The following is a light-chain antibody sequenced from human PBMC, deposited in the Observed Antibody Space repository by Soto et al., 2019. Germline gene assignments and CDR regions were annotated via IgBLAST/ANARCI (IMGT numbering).Light chain of an antibody. CDR2: KAS. CDR3: QHHNSYSEA. J-gene: IGKJ1*01. V-gene: IGKV1-5*03. Sequence: DIQMTQSPSTLSGSVGDRVTITCRASQTISSWLAWYQQKPGKAPKLLIYKASTLKSGVPSRFSGSGSGTKFTLTISSLQPDDFATYYCQHHNSYSEAFGQGTKVELK. CDR1: QTISSW.